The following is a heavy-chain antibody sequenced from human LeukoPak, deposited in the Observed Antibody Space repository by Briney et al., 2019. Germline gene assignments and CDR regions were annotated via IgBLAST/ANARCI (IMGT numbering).Heavy chain of an antibody. J-gene: IGHJ6*04. CDR1: GGSISSYY. Sequence: PSETLSLTCTVSGGSISSYYWSWIRQPPGKGLEWIGYIYTGGSTNYNPSLKSRVTISVDTSKNQFSLKLSSVTAADTAVYYCARHVRKYGMDVWGKGTTVTVSS. CDR3: ARHVRKYGMDV. D-gene: IGHD3-16*01. CDR2: IYTGGST. V-gene: IGHV4-4*09.